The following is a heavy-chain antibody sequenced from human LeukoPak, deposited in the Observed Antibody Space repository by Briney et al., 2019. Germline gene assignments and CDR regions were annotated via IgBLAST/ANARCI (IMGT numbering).Heavy chain of an antibody. D-gene: IGHD1-14*01. Sequence: PSETLSLTCVVYGGSCSGYYWSWIRQPPGKGLEWIGEINHTGSTNYNPSLKSRVTISVDTSKNQFSLKLRSVTAADTAVYYCARVGRIGSTGGNYGLDVWGQGTTVTVSS. CDR2: INHTGST. V-gene: IGHV4-34*01. CDR3: ARVGRIGSTGGNYGLDV. CDR1: GGSCSGYY. J-gene: IGHJ6*02.